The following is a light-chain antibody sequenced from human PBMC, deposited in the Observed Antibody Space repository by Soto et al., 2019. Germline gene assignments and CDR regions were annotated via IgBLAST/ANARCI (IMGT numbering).Light chain of an antibody. Sequence: EIVLTQSPATLSLSPGERATLSCRASQSVSSYLAWYQQKPGQAPRLLIYDASNRATGTPARFSGSGSGTDFTLTISSLEPEDFAVYYCQQRSNWPPGFGPGTKVDIK. CDR1: QSVSSY. CDR2: DAS. J-gene: IGKJ3*01. CDR3: QQRSNWPPG. V-gene: IGKV3-11*01.